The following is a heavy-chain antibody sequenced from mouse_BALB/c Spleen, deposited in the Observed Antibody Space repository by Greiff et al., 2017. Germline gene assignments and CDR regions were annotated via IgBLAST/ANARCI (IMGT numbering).Heavy chain of an antibody. Sequence: EVQGVESGGGLVKPGGSLKLSCAASGFTFSDYYMYWVRQTPEKRLEWVATISDGGSYTYYPDSVKGRFTISRDNAKNNLYLQMSSLKSEDTAMYYCARGHRSYWYFDVWGAGTTVTVSS. CDR2: ISDGGSYT. J-gene: IGHJ1*01. D-gene: IGHD2-14*01. CDR3: ARGHRSYWYFDV. V-gene: IGHV5-4*02. CDR1: GFTFSDYY.